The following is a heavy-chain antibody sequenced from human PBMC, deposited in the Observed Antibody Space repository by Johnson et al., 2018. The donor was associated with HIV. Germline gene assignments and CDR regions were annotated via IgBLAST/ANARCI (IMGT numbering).Heavy chain of an antibody. Sequence: QVQLVESGGGLVQPGGSLRLSCAASGFPFSDYYMSWIRQAPGKGLEWVSYISRSGSTIYYADSVKGRFTISRYNAKNSLHLQMNSLIAEDTAVYYCASSTLLGYYYGGDAFDIWGKGTMVTVSS. CDR1: GFPFSDYY. CDR3: ASSTLLGYYYGGDAFDI. CDR2: ISRSGSTI. J-gene: IGHJ3*02. D-gene: IGHD3-22*01. V-gene: IGHV3-11*04.